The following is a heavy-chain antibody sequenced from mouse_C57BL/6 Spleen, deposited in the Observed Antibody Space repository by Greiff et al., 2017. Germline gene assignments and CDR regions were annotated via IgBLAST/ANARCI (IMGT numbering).Heavy chain of an antibody. CDR1: GYTFTDYY. J-gene: IGHJ1*03. Sequence: EVQLQQSGPELVKPGASVKISCKASGYTFTDYYMNWVKQSHGKSLEWIGDINPNNGGTSYNQKFKGKATLTVDKSSSTAYMELRSLTSEDSAVYYCARSVHGVCFDVWGTGTTVTVSS. CDR2: INPNNGGT. V-gene: IGHV1-26*01. CDR3: ARSVHGVCFDV.